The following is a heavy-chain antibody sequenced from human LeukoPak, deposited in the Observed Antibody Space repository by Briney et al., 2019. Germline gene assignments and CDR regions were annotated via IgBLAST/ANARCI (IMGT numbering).Heavy chain of an antibody. V-gene: IGHV3-23*01. J-gene: IGHJ4*02. Sequence: PGGSLRLSCAASGFTFSSYAMSWVRQAPGKGLEWVSAISGSGGSTYYADSVKGRFTISRDNSKNTLYLQMNSLRAEDTAVYYCARGGTWYYAFDYWGQGTLVTVSS. CDR1: GFTFSSYA. CDR2: ISGSGGST. CDR3: ARGGTWYYAFDY. D-gene: IGHD2-15*01.